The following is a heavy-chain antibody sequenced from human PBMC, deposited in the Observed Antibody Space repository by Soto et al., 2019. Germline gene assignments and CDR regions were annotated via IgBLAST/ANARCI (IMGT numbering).Heavy chain of an antibody. CDR2: ISTPGNTI. D-gene: IGHD2-15*01. CDR3: ARGRRDCSGGSCFHRCFDL. CDR1: GFTISSYY. V-gene: IGHV3-11*01. J-gene: IGHJ2*01. Sequence: QVQLVESGGGLVKPGGSLRLSCAASGFTISSYYMSWIRQTPGKGLEWVAYISTPGNTIYYADSVKGRFTISRDNAKNSMYLQVNSLRAADTAIYYCARGRRDCSGGSCFHRCFDLWGRGTLVTVSS.